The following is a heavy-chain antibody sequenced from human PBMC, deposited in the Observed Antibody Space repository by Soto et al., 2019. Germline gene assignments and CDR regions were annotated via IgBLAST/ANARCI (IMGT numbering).Heavy chain of an antibody. Sequence: SETLSLTCAVYGGSFSGYYWSWIRQPPGKGLEWIGEIHHSGSTNYNPSLKSRVTISVDTSKNQFSLKVSSVTAADTAVYFCAREENGRHLDHFDYWGQGTLVTVSS. D-gene: IGHD3-3*01. CDR1: GGSFSGYY. J-gene: IGHJ4*02. CDR2: IHHSGST. CDR3: AREENGRHLDHFDY. V-gene: IGHV4-34*01.